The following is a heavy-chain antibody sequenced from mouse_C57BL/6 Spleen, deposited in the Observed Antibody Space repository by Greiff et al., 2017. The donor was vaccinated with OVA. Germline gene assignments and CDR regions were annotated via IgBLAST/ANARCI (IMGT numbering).Heavy chain of an antibody. CDR3: ARQGSSGPFDY. V-gene: IGHV1-47*01. J-gene: IGHJ2*01. CDR1: GYTFTTYP. CDR2: FHPYNDDT. D-gene: IGHD3-2*02. Sequence: VKLVESGAELVKPGASVKMSCKASGYTFTTYPLEWVKQNHGKSLEWIGNFHPYNDDTKYNEKFKGKATLTVEKSSSTVYLELSRLTSDDSAVYYCARQGSSGPFDYWGQGTTLTVSS.